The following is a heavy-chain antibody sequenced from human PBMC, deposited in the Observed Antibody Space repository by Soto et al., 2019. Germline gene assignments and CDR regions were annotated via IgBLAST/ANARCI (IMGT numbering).Heavy chain of an antibody. J-gene: IGHJ4*02. D-gene: IGHD3-10*01. Sequence: ASETLSLTCAVYGGSFSGYYWSWIRQPPGKGLEWIGEINHSGSTNYNPSLKSRVTISVDTSKNQFSLKLSSVTAADTAVYYCARGRGFYYGSASSNFFDYWGQGTLVTVSS. CDR2: INHSGST. V-gene: IGHV4-34*01. CDR1: GGSFSGYY. CDR3: ARGRGFYYGSASSNFFDY.